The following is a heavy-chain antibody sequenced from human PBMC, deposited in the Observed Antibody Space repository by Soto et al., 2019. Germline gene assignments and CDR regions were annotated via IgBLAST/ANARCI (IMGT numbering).Heavy chain of an antibody. CDR3: ATSNWFDP. CDR1: GGSISSSSYF. Sequence: QLQLQESGPGLVKPSETLSLTCTVSGGSISSSSYFWGWIRQPPGKGLEWIGTIYYSGSTYYNPSLKSRVTISVDTSQNQFSLKLSSVTAADTAVYYCATSNWFDPWGQGTLVTVSS. V-gene: IGHV4-39*01. J-gene: IGHJ5*02. CDR2: IYYSGST.